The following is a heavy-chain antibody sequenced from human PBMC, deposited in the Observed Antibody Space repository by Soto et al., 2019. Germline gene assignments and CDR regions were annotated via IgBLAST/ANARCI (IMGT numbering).Heavy chain of an antibody. Sequence: EVQLVESGGGLVQPGGSLRLSCAASGFTFSSYDMHWVRQATGNGLEWVSAIGTAGDTYYPGSVKGRFTISRENAKNSLYLQMNSLRAGDTAVYYCARADHSSSWTHYYYYYYMDVWGKGTTVTVSS. J-gene: IGHJ6*03. V-gene: IGHV3-13*01. CDR1: GFTFSSYD. CDR2: IGTAGDT. CDR3: ARADHSSSWTHYYYYYYMDV. D-gene: IGHD6-13*01.